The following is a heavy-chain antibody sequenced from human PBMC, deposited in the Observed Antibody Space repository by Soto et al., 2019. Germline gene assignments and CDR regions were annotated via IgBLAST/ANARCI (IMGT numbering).Heavy chain of an antibody. CDR3: AKDLGELLFGYFDY. D-gene: IGHD3-10*01. CDR2: ISGSTGNT. V-gene: IGHV3-23*01. Sequence: EVQLLESGGGLVQPGGSLRLSCAASGFTFSSYSMNWVRQAPGKGLEWVSTISGSTGNTYYADSVKGRFTISRDNSKNTLDLKMNNLRAEDTAGYYCAKDLGELLFGYFDYWGQGTLVTVSS. J-gene: IGHJ4*02. CDR1: GFTFSSYS.